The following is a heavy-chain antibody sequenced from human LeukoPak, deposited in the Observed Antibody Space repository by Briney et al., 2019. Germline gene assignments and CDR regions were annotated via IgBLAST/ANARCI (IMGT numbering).Heavy chain of an antibody. V-gene: IGHV1-69*04. Sequence: SVKVSCKASGGTFSSYAISWVRQAPGQGLEWMGRIIPILGIANYAQKIQGRVTITADKSTSTAYMELSSLRSEDTAVYYCARGAYGGNSRWFDPWGQGTLVTVSS. CDR1: GGTFSSYA. CDR3: ARGAYGGNSRWFDP. D-gene: IGHD4-23*01. CDR2: IIPILGIA. J-gene: IGHJ5*02.